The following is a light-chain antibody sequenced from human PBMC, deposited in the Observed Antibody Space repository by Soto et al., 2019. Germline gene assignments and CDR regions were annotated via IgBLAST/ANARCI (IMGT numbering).Light chain of an antibody. V-gene: IGKV3-11*01. CDR2: DAS. CDR1: QSVSSY. J-gene: IGKJ1*01. CDR3: QQRSNWPPVT. Sequence: EIVLTQSPATLSLSPGERATLSCRASQSVSSYLAWYQQKPGQAPTLLIYDASNRATGIPARFSGSGSGTDFTLAISSLEPEDFAVYYCQQRSNWPPVTCGQGTKVDIK.